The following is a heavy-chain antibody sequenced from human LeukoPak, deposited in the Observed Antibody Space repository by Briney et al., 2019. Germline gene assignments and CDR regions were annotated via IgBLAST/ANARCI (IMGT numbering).Heavy chain of an antibody. CDR2: IIPILGMA. CDR3: ARSRGYPRSGAFDI. J-gene: IGHJ3*02. D-gene: IGHD3-22*01. Sequence: SVKISCKASGGTFSSYTTSWVRQAPGQGLEWMGRIIPILGMANYAQKFQGRVTITADKSTSTAYMELSSLRSEDTAVYYCARSRGYPRSGAFDIWGQGTMVTVSS. CDR1: GGTFSSYT. V-gene: IGHV1-69*02.